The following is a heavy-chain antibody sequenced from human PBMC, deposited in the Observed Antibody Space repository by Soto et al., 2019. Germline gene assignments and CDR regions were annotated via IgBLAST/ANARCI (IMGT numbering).Heavy chain of an antibody. V-gene: IGHV3-23*01. J-gene: IGHJ4*02. D-gene: IGHD3-22*01. Sequence: GGSLRLSCAASGFTFSSYAMSWVRQAPGKGLEWVSAISGSGGSTYYADSVKGRFTISRDNSKNTLYLQMNSLRAEDTAVYYCAKHDEQNYYDSSGPGYWGQGTLVTVSS. CDR2: ISGSGGST. CDR1: GFTFSSYA. CDR3: AKHDEQNYYDSSGPGY.